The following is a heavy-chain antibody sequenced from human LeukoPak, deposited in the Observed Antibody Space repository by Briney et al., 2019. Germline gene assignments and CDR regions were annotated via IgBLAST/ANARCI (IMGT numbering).Heavy chain of an antibody. J-gene: IGHJ4*02. D-gene: IGHD2-2*01. CDR1: GFTFDDYA. Sequence: GRSLRLSCADSGFTFDDYAMHWVRQAPGKGLEGVSGISWNSGSIGYADSVKGRFTISRDNAKNSLYLQMNSLRAEDTALYYCAKGDCSSTRCPFDYLGQGTLVTVSS. CDR3: AKGDCSSTRCPFDY. V-gene: IGHV3-9*01. CDR2: ISWNSGSI.